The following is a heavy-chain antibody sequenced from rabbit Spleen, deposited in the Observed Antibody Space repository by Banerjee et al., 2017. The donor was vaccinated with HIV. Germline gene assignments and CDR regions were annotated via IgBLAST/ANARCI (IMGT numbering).Heavy chain of an antibody. CDR1: GFSFSSSYY. CDR2: IYGGSSGST. Sequence: QEQLEESGGDLVQPEGSLTLTCTASGFSFSSSYYMCWVRQAPGKGLEWIACIYGGSSGSTYYATWAKGRFTISKTSSTTVTLQMTSLTAADTATYFCGRGADGGYVWSYGLWGQGTLVTVS. D-gene: IGHD2-1*01. J-gene: IGHJ4*01. CDR3: GRGADGGYVWSYGL. V-gene: IGHV1S45*01.